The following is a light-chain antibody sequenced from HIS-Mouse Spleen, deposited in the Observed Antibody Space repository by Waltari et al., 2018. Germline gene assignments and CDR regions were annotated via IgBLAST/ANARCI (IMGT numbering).Light chain of an antibody. CDR1: ALPKKY. Sequence: SYELTQPPSVSVSPGQTARITCSGDALPKKYAYWYQQKSGQAPVLVIYEDSKRPPGMPVRFSGSSSGTMGTLTISGAQVEDEANYYCYSTDSSGNHRVFGGGTKLTVL. CDR2: EDS. CDR3: YSTDSSGNHRV. J-gene: IGLJ2*01. V-gene: IGLV3-10*01.